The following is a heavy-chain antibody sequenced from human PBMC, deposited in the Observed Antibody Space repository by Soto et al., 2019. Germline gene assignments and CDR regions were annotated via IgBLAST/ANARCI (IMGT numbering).Heavy chain of an antibody. Sequence: GGSLRLSCAASGFTFSSYAMHWVRQAPGKGLEWVAVISYDGSNKYYADSVKGRFTISRDNSKNTLYLQMNSLRAEDTAVYYCASCYSSCDLYYYYGMDVWGQGTTVTVSS. CDR1: GFTFSSYA. CDR3: ASCYSSCDLYYYYGMDV. J-gene: IGHJ6*02. CDR2: ISYDGSNK. V-gene: IGHV3-30-3*01. D-gene: IGHD6-13*01.